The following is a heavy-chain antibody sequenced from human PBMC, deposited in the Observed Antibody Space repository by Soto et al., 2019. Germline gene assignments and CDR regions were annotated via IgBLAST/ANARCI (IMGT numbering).Heavy chain of an antibody. CDR2: IYYTGGT. D-gene: IGHD1-7*01. CDR1: GDSFSRGGHY. Sequence: QVQLQESGPGLVKPSQTLSLTCTVVGDSFSRGGHYWRWVRQRPVRGLEWIVYIYYTGGTFYNPSIKFRSALTLDTSKNQMSMELIYMTVAATAVYYCARDGLLTGTTGWYLDLWGSGTLVTVSS. J-gene: IGHJ2*01. CDR3: ARDGLLTGTTGWYLDL. V-gene: IGHV4-31*03.